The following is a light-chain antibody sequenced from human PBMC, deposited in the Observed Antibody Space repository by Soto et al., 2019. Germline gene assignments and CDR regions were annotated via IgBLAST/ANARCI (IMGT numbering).Light chain of an antibody. J-gene: IGKJ1*01. CDR2: GASS. CDR3: QQFGGSYGGSWT. CDR1: QNVGSTY. Sequence: IVLTQSPGTLSLSPGERATLSCRASQNVGSTYLAWYQQKPGQAPRLLIYGASSTRATGIPDRFSGSGSGAGVVLSLSRLEPGGFAVYYCQQFGGSYGGSWTFGQGTKVEIK. V-gene: IGKV3-20*01.